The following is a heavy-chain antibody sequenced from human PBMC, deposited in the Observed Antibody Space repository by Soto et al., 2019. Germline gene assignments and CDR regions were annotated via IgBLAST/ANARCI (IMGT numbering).Heavy chain of an antibody. CDR3: ARGRGTRWFDP. CDR2: IYHSGST. V-gene: IGHV4-30-2*01. D-gene: IGHD1-1*01. CDR1: GGSISSGGYS. J-gene: IGHJ5*02. Sequence: SETLSLTCAVSGGSISSGGYSWSWIRQPPGKGLEWIGYIYHSGSTYYNPSLKSRVTISVDRSKNQFSPKLSSVTAADTAVYYCARGRGTRWFDPWGQGTLVTVSS.